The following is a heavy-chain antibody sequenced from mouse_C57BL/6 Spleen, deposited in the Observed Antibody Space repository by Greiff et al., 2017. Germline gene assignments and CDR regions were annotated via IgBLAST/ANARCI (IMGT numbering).Heavy chain of an antibody. V-gene: IGHV5-4*03. J-gene: IGHJ3*01. CDR1: GFTFSSYA. CDR2: ISDGGSYT. CDR3: ARVYGSSFGGFAY. Sequence: EVKLVESGGGLVKPGGSLKLSCAASGFTFSSYAMSWVRQTPEKRLEWVATISDGGSYTYYPDNVKGRFTISRDNAKNNLYLQMSHLKSEDTAMYYCARVYGSSFGGFAYWGQGTLVTVSA. D-gene: IGHD1-1*01.